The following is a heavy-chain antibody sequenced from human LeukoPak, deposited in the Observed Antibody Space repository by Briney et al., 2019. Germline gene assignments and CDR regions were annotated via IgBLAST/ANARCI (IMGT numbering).Heavy chain of an antibody. CDR3: AREYSSGWYVFDY. D-gene: IGHD6-19*01. Sequence: PSGTLSLTCTVSGGSISSYYWSWIRQPPGKGLEWIGYIYYSGSTNYNPSLKSRVTISVDTSKDQFSLKLSSVTAADTAVYYCAREYSSGWYVFDYWGQGTLVTVSS. V-gene: IGHV4-59*01. CDR1: GGSISSYY. CDR2: IYYSGST. J-gene: IGHJ4*02.